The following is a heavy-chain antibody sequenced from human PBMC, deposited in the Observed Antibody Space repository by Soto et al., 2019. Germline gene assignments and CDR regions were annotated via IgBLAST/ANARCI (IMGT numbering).Heavy chain of an antibody. D-gene: IGHD5-18*01. CDR3: AIHVREGYSYAGGNFDY. CDR1: GGSISSGGYY. CDR2: IYYSGST. J-gene: IGHJ4*02. Sequence: PSETLSLTCTVSGGSISSGGYYWSWIRQHPGKGLEWIGYIYYSGSTYYNPSLKSRVTISVDTSKNQFSLKLSSVTAADTAVYYCAIHVREGYSYAGGNFDYWGQGTLVTVSS. V-gene: IGHV4-31*03.